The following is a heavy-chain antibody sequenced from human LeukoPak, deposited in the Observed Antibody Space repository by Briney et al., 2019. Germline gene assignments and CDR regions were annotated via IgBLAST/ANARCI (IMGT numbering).Heavy chain of an antibody. CDR2: IIPIFGTA. D-gene: IGHD3-9*01. CDR1: GGTFSSYA. CDR3: ARGDILTGYYYYGMDV. Sequence: SVKVSCKASGGTFSSYAISWVRQAPGQGLEWMGGIIPIFGTANYAQKFQGRVTITADESTSTAYMELSSLRSEDTTVYYCARGDILTGYYYYGMDVWGQGTTVTVSS. J-gene: IGHJ6*02. V-gene: IGHV1-69*13.